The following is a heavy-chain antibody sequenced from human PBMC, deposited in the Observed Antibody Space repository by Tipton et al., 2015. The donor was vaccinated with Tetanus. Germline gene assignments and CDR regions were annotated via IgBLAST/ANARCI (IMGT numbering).Heavy chain of an antibody. V-gene: IGHV1-18*04. CDR2: ISAYNGNT. D-gene: IGHD3-22*01. Sequence: QVQLVQSGAEVKKPGASVKVSCKASGYTFTSYGISWVRQAPGQGLEWMGWISAYNGNTNYAQKLQGRVTMTTDTSTSTAYMELRSLRSDDTAVYYCASNSHNYYDSSGYSDAFDIWGQGTMVTVSS. J-gene: IGHJ3*02. CDR1: GYTFTSYG. CDR3: ASNSHNYYDSSGYSDAFDI.